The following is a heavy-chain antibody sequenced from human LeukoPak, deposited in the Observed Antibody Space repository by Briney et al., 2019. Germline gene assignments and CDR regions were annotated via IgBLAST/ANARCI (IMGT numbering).Heavy chain of an antibody. CDR1: GFTFSTYA. CDR3: VSGNDPDSTWENYRLDAFDI. Sequence: GGSLRLSCAASGFTFSTYAMSWVRQAPGKGLEWLSALIDSGTSTFYADSVKGRFTISRDNTKSSLYLQMNSLRAEDTAVYYCVSGNDPDSTWENYRLDAFDIWGQGTTVIVSS. J-gene: IGHJ3*02. D-gene: IGHD3-16*02. V-gene: IGHV3-23*01. CDR2: LIDSGTST.